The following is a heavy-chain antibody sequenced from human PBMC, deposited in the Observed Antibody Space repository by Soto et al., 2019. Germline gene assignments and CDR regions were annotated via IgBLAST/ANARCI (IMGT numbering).Heavy chain of an antibody. CDR3: ARQNRHYFDY. CDR2: IYYSGST. V-gene: IGHV4-39*01. J-gene: IGHJ4*02. Sequence: QLQLQESGPGLVKPSETLSPTCTVSGGSISSSSYYWGWIRQPPGKGLEWIGSIYYSGSTYYNPSLKSRVTISVDTSKNQFSLKLSSVTAADTAVYYCARQNRHYFDYWGQGTLVTVSS. CDR1: GGSISSSSYY.